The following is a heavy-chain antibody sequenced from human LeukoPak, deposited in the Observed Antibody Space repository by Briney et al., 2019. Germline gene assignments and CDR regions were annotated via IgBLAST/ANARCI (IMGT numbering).Heavy chain of an antibody. Sequence: GGSLRLSCAASGFTFSSYSMNWVRQAPGKGLEWVSYISSSSTIYYADSVKGRFTISRDNAKNSLYLQMNSLRDEDTAVYYCARDLEYSSSWYYYYYYGMDVWGQGTTVTVSS. CDR3: ARDLEYSSSWYYYYYYGMDV. D-gene: IGHD6-13*01. CDR2: ISSSSTI. CDR1: GFTFSSYS. V-gene: IGHV3-48*02. J-gene: IGHJ6*02.